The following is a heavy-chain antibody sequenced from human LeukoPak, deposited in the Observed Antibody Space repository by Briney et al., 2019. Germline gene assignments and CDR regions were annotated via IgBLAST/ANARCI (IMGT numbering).Heavy chain of an antibody. J-gene: IGHJ4*02. V-gene: IGHV4-31*03. D-gene: IGHD3-10*01. CDR3: AREIRYGFGSQGFDY. CDR1: GGSISSGGYY. CDR2: IYYSGST. Sequence: PSEILSLTCTVSGGSISSGGYYWSWIRQHPGKGLEWIGYIYYSGSTYYNPSLKSRVTISVDTSKNQFSLKLSSVTAADTAVYYCAREIRYGFGSQGFDYWGQGTLVTVSS.